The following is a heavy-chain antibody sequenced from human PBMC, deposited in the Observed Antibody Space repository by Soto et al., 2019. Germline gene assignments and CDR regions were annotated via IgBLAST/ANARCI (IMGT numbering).Heavy chain of an antibody. Sequence: QVQLQQWGAGLLKSSETLSLTCAVYGGSFSGDHWTWIRQPPGKGLEWIGEINHSGSTNYNPSLKSRVTMSVDTSKKQISLKVNSVTAADTAVYYCARRYCSTTSCLAGFDPWGRGTPVTVSS. V-gene: IGHV4-34*01. J-gene: IGHJ5*02. CDR1: GGSFSGDH. CDR3: ARRYCSTTSCLAGFDP. CDR2: INHSGST. D-gene: IGHD2-2*01.